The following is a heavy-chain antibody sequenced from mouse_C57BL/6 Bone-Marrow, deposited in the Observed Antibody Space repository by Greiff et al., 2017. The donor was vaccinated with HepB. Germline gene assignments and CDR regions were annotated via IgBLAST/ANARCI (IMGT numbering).Heavy chain of an antibody. V-gene: IGHV1-72*01. J-gene: IGHJ4*01. CDR1: GYTFTSYW. CDR3: ARFYYGSSYYYYAMDY. Sequence: QVQLQQPGAELVKPGASVKLSCKASGYTFTSYWMHWVKQRPGRGLEWIGRIDPNSGGTKYNEKFKSKATLTVDKPSSTAYMQRSSLTSEDSAVYYCARFYYGSSYYYYAMDYWGQGTSVTVSS. CDR2: IDPNSGGT. D-gene: IGHD1-1*01.